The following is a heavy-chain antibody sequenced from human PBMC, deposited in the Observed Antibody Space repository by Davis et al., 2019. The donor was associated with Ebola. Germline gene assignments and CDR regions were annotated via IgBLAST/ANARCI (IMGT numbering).Heavy chain of an antibody. Sequence: PGGSLRPSCAASGFTFSSYGMHWVRQAPGKGLEWVAVISYDGSNKYYADSVKGRFTISRDNAKNTLYLQMNSLRAEDTAVYYCATMGDMDVWSKGTTVTVSS. CDR1: GFTFSSYG. CDR2: ISYDGSNK. D-gene: IGHD3-16*01. CDR3: ATMGDMDV. J-gene: IGHJ6*03. V-gene: IGHV3-30*03.